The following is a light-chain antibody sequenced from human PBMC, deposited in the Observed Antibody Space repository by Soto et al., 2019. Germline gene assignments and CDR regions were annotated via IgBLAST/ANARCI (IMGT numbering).Light chain of an antibody. V-gene: IGLV2-14*01. CDR3: SSYSSSATPYV. CDR1: SSDICPYNY. J-gene: IGLJ1*01. Sequence: QSALTQPASVSGSPGQSITISCIGTSSDICPYNYVSWYQQHPDKAPKLILYEVTNRPSGASDRFSGSKSGNAAFLTISGLQAEDEADYYCSSYSSSATPYVFGTGTKVTVL. CDR2: EVT.